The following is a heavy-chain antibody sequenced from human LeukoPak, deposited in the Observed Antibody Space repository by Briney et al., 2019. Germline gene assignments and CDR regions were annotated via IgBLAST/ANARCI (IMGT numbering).Heavy chain of an antibody. CDR2: IYYSGST. CDR3: ARVDDYGGNQNFDY. CDR1: GGSISSYY. J-gene: IGHJ4*02. Sequence: PSETLSLTCTVSGGSISSYYWSWIQQPPGKGLEWIGYIYYSGSTNYNPSLKSRVTISVDTSKNQFSLKLSSVTAADTAVYYCARVDDYGGNQNFDYWGQGTLVTVSS. V-gene: IGHV4-59*01. D-gene: IGHD4-23*01.